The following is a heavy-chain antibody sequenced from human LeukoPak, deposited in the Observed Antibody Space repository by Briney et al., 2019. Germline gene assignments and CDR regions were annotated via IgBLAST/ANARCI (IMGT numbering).Heavy chain of an antibody. CDR2: INPNSGGT. V-gene: IGHV1-2*02. D-gene: IGHD1-26*01. J-gene: IGHJ4*02. CDR1: GYIFTGYY. CDR3: ARHPYSGSYHFDY. Sequence: ASVKVSCKASGYIFTGYYMHWVRQAPGQGLEWMGWINPNSGGTNSAQKFQGRVTMTRDTSIGTAYMELSRLTSDDTAVYYCARHPYSGSYHFDYWGQGTLVTVSS.